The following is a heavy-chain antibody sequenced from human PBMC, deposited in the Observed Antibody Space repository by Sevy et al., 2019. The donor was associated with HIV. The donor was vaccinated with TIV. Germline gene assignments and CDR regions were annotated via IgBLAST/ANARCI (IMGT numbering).Heavy chain of an antibody. CDR2: INHSGIT. CDR3: VRQDLATAAPRPY. Sequence: SETLSLTCTVHGEPFSGYYWSWIRQPPGKGLEWIGEINHSGITPSNPSLKSRVTLSVDTSKNHFSLKLSSVTAADTAVYYCVRQDLATAAPRPYWGQGSLVTVSS. J-gene: IGHJ4*02. D-gene: IGHD6-6*01. V-gene: IGHV4-34*01. CDR1: GEPFSGYY.